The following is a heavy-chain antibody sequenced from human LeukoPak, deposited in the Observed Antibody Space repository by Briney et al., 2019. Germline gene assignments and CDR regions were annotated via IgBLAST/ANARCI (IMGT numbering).Heavy chain of an antibody. D-gene: IGHD3-22*01. Sequence: PSETLSLTCTVSVGTISGNYWSWIRQPPGKGLEWIGYIYYSGSTNHNPSLKSRVTISVDTSKNQFSLKLSSVTAADTAVYYCATHYDDSCGYVVHYYSTWDVWGKGTTVTVSS. V-gene: IGHV4-59*01. CDR1: VGTISGNY. CDR2: IYYSGST. J-gene: IGHJ6*04. CDR3: ATHYDDSCGYVVHYYSTWDV.